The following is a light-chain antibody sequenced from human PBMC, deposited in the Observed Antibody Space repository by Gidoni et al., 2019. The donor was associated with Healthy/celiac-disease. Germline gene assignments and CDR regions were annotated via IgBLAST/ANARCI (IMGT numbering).Light chain of an antibody. V-gene: IGKV1-5*03. Sequence: DIQMPQSPSTLSASVGDRVTITCRASQSISSWLAWYQQKPGKAPKLLIYKASSLESGVPSRFSGSGSGTEFTLTISSLQPDDFATYYCQQYNSFPWTFGQGTKLEIK. J-gene: IGKJ2*02. CDR1: QSISSW. CDR2: KAS. CDR3: QQYNSFPWT.